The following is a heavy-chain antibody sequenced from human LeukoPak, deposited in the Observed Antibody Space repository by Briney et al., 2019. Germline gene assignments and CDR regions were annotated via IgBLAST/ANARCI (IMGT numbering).Heavy chain of an antibody. V-gene: IGHV3-23*01. CDR2: ISGSGGST. J-gene: IGHJ4*02. CDR3: AKGQHYYDSSGSIDY. CDR1: GFTFSSYA. Sequence: GGSLRLSCVASGFTFSSYAMSWVRQAPGKGLEWVSAISGSGGSTYYADSVKGRFTISRDNSKNTLYLQMNSLRAEDTAVYYCAKGQHYYDSSGSIDYWGQGTLVTVSS. D-gene: IGHD3-22*01.